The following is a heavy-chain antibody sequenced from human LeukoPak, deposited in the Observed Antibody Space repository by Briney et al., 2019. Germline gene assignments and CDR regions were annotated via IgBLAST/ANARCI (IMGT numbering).Heavy chain of an antibody. CDR1: GFTFSTYV. CDR2: ISGRGDYK. CDR3: AKGPRSSWYHYGMDV. Sequence: GGSLRLSCAASGFTFSTYVMTWVRQAPGKGLEWVSVISGRGDYKYYADSMKGRFTISRDNSKNSLFLQINSLRAEDTAVYYCAKGPRSSWYHYGMDVWGKGTTVTVSS. V-gene: IGHV3-23*01. D-gene: IGHD6-13*01. J-gene: IGHJ6*04.